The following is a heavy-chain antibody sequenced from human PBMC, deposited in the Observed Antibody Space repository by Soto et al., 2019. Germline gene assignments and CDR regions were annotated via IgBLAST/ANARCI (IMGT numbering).Heavy chain of an antibody. CDR3: ARVLDYSFDY. CDR2: IYHSGST. Sequence: SETLSLTCTVSGYSISSGYYWGWIRQPPGKGLEWIGSIYHSGSTYYNPSLKSRVTISVDTSKNQFSLKLSSVTASDTAVYYCARVLDYSFDYWGQGTLVTVSS. J-gene: IGHJ4*02. CDR1: GYSISSGYY. V-gene: IGHV4-38-2*02.